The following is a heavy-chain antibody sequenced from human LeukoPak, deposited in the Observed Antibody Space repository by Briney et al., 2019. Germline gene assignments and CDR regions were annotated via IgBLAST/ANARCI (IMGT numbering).Heavy chain of an antibody. V-gene: IGHV3-30-3*01. D-gene: IGHD5-12*01. CDR1: GFTFSNYA. J-gene: IGHJ4*02. CDR3: AILRVSGYDSDY. CDR2: MSYDGSNK. Sequence: PGGSLRLSCAASGFTFSNYAMHWVRQAPGKGLEWVALMSYDGSNKYYADSVKGRFTISRDNSKNTLFLQMNSLRPEDTAVYYCAILRVSGYDSDYWGQGTLVTVSS.